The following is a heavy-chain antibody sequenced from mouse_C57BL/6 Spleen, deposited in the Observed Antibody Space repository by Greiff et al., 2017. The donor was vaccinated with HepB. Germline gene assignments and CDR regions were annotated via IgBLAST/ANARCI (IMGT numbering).Heavy chain of an antibody. CDR1: GYSFTSYY. V-gene: IGHV1-66*01. Sequence: VQLQQSGPELVKPGASVKISCKASGYSFTSYYIHWVKQRPGQGLEWIGWIYPGSGNTKYNEKFKGKATLTADTSSSTADMQLSSLTSEDSAVYYCASGEGYYANAMDYWGQGTSVTVSS. J-gene: IGHJ4*01. D-gene: IGHD2-1*01. CDR3: ASGEGYYANAMDY. CDR2: IYPGSGNT.